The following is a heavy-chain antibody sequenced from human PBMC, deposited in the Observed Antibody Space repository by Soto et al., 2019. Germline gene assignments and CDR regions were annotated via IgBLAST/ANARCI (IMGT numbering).Heavy chain of an antibody. CDR1: GGTFSSYA. V-gene: IGHV1-69*01. Sequence: QVQLVQSGAEVKKPGSSVKVSCKASGGTFSSYAISWVRQAPGQGLEWMGGIIPIFGTANYAQKFQGRVTITADESTSTAYMELSSLRSEDTAVYYCARVFWQREGPYYYYYGMDVWGQGTTVTVSS. J-gene: IGHJ6*02. CDR2: IIPIFGTA. CDR3: ARVFWQREGPYYYYYGMDV. D-gene: IGHD1-26*01.